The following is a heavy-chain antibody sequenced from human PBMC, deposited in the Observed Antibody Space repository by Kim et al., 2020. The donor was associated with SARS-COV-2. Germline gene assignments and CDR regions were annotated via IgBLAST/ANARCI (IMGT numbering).Heavy chain of an antibody. CDR3: ARNGHGAVAGDFDY. CDR1: GGSISSYY. D-gene: IGHD6-19*01. CDR2: IYYSGST. J-gene: IGHJ4*02. V-gene: IGHV4-59*01. Sequence: SETLSLTCTVSGGSISSYYWSWIRQPPGKGLEWIGYIYYSGSTNYNPSLKSRVTISVDTSKNQFSLKLSSVTAADTAVYYCARNGHGAVAGDFDYWGQGTLVTVSS.